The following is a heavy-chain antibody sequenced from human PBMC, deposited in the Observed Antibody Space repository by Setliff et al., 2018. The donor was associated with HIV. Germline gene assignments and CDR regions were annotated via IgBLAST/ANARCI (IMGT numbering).Heavy chain of an antibody. Sequence: PSETLSLTCTVSGGSINSGSYYWNWIRQPAGKGLEWIGHIYASGSTNYNPSLKSRVTISVDTSKSQFSLKLTSVTAADTAVYYCNIYYYYYMDVWGKGTTVTVSS. CDR3: NIYYYYYMDV. V-gene: IGHV4-61*09. J-gene: IGHJ6*03. CDR2: IYASGST. CDR1: GGSINSGSYY.